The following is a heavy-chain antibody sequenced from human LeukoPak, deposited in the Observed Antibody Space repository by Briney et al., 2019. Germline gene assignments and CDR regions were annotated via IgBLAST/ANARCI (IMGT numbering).Heavy chain of an antibody. CDR1: GDSVSSNNYY. D-gene: IGHD6-6*01. CDR3: AGRISSSSHWFDP. CDR2: IYFSGIT. Sequence: SETLSLTCTVSGDSVSSNNYYWTWVRQHPGKGLEWIGYIYFSGITSNIASLKSRVTISLDTSKNQFSLKVTSVTAAATGVYYCAGRISSSSHWFDPWGQGILVTVSS. V-gene: IGHV4-31*03. J-gene: IGHJ5*02.